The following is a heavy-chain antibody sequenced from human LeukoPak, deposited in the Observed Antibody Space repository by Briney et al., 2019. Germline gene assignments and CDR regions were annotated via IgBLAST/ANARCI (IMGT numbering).Heavy chain of an antibody. V-gene: IGHV3-48*01. CDR1: RFTLSSYN. Sequence: AGSLRLSCAASRFTLSSYNMNWVRQAPGKGLEWVSHISGSSNTIYHADSVKGRFTISRDNAKNSLYLHMHGLRSEDTAVYFCARDGRGEFDYWGQGTLVTVSS. CDR3: ARDGRGEFDY. J-gene: IGHJ4*02. CDR2: ISGSSNTI. D-gene: IGHD3-10*01.